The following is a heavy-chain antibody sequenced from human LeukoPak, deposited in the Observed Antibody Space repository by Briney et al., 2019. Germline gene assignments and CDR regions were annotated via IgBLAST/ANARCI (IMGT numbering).Heavy chain of an antibody. J-gene: IGHJ4*02. Sequence: GGSLRLSCAASGFTFSSYAMSWVRQAPGKGLEWVSAISGSGGSTYYADSVKGRFTLSRDNSKNTLYLQMNSLRAEDTAVYYCARGDVDTAFKFDCWGQGTLVTVSS. CDR2: ISGSGGST. CDR1: GFTFSSYA. CDR3: ARGDVDTAFKFDC. V-gene: IGHV3-23*01. D-gene: IGHD5-18*01.